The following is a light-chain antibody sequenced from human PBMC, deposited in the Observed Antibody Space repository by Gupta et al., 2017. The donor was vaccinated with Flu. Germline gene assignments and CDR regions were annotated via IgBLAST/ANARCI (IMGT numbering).Light chain of an antibody. CDR1: QGITNC. CDR3: QRYTSAPLT. CDR2: AAS. Sequence: PFSLSPSVGDRATTTCRASQGITNCFACIQRNPGTVPTLLISAASIFQSGAPSRFRGGGSGTDFTLPISSLQPEVVATYFGQRYTSAPLTFGGGTKVEIK. V-gene: IGKV1-27*01. J-gene: IGKJ4*01.